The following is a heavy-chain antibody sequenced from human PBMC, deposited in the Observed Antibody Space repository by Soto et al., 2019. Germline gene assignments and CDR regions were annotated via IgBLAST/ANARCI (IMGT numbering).Heavy chain of an antibody. J-gene: IGHJ3*02. CDR3: ASLAVAGVAFDI. CDR1: GGTFSSYT. Sequence: QVQLVQSGAEVKKPGSSVKVSCKASGGTFSSYTISWVRQASGQGLEWMGRIIPILGIANYAQKFQGRVTITAEKSTSTAYMELSSLRSEDTAVYYCASLAVAGVAFDIWGQGTMVTVSS. D-gene: IGHD6-19*01. CDR2: IIPILGIA. V-gene: IGHV1-69*02.